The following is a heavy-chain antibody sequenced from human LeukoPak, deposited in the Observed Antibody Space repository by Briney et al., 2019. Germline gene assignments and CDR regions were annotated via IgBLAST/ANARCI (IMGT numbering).Heavy chain of an antibody. CDR3: ARMGGSDYDFWSANWFDP. CDR2: IIPIFGTA. CDR1: GGTFSSYA. J-gene: IGHJ5*02. Sequence: GASVKASCKASGGTFSSYAISWVRQAPGQGLEWMGGIIPIFGTANYAQKFQGRVTITTDESTSTAYMELSSLRSEDTAVYYCARMGGSDYDFWSANWFDPWGQGTLVTVSS. D-gene: IGHD3-3*01. V-gene: IGHV1-69*05.